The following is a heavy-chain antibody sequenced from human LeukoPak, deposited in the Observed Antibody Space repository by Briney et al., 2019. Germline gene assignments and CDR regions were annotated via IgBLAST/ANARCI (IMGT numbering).Heavy chain of an antibody. CDR2: IYYSGST. J-gene: IGHJ4*02. D-gene: IGHD5-18*01. CDR1: GGSISSYY. V-gene: IGHV4-59*01. Sequence: SETLSLTCTVSGGSISSYYGSWIRQPPGKGLEWIGYIYYSGSTNYNPSLKSRVTISVDTSKNQFSLKLSSVTAADTAVYYCAREGVDTAMGSFDYWGQGTLVTVSS. CDR3: AREGVDTAMGSFDY.